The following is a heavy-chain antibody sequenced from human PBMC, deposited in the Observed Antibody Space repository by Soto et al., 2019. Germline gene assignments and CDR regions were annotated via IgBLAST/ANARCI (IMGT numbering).Heavy chain of an antibody. J-gene: IGHJ6*02. D-gene: IGHD6-13*01. V-gene: IGHV3-53*01. CDR2: IYSGGST. CDR1: GFTVRSNY. Sequence: PGXSMGISCAASGFTVRSNYMSWFRLAPGKGLEWVSVIYSGGSTYYADSVKGRFTISRDNSKNTLYLQMNSLRAEDTAVYYCARGIAAGTYGMDVWGQGTTVTVSS. CDR3: ARGIAAGTYGMDV.